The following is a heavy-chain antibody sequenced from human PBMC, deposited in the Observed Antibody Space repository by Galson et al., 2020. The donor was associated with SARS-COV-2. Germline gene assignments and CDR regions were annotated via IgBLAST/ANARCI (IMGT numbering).Heavy chain of an antibody. CDR1: GFTFSDHA. D-gene: IGHD3-16*01. CDR2: IFFAGSEK. V-gene: IGHV3-33*01. Sequence: GESLKIYCAASGFTFSDHAMHWVCQAPGKGLEWVAQIFFAGSEKYYGDSVRGRFTISRDSSKNTVYLHMNNLIVDDTAGYYWARDGKSSRGGACYYWGQGTLLAVCS. J-gene: IGHJ4*02. CDR3: ARDGKSSRGGACYY.